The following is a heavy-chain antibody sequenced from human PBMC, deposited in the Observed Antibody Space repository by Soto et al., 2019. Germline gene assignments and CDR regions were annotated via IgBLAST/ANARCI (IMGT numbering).Heavy chain of an antibody. D-gene: IGHD2-21*02. J-gene: IGHJ3*01. CDR2: IDNDGSSE. CDR1: GFSFSRYW. Sequence: EVQMVESGGGLVQPGGSLRLSCATSGFSFSRYWIHWVRQAPGKGLEWVSRIDNDGSSEIYADSVKGRFTTSRDNAKDTLYLQMNSLRAEDTAVYYCARGGDSHGFDVWGQGTLVTVSS. V-gene: IGHV3-74*01. CDR3: ARGGDSHGFDV.